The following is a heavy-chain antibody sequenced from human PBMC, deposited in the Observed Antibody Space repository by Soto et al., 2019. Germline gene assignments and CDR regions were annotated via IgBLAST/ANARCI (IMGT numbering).Heavy chain of an antibody. Sequence: QVQLQQSGPGLVKPSQTLSLTCTVSGGSISSDNYHYTWIRQSPGQGLEWLGYIYYSGRIFYNPSFNSRVTMSVDTDKNQFSLQLSSVTAADKDVYVCSREDDGGDRDYYGLDVWGQGTTVTVSS. CDR3: SREDDGGDRDYYGLDV. J-gene: IGHJ6*02. CDR2: IYYSGRI. D-gene: IGHD2-21*02. V-gene: IGHV4-30-4*08. CDR1: GGSISSDNYH.